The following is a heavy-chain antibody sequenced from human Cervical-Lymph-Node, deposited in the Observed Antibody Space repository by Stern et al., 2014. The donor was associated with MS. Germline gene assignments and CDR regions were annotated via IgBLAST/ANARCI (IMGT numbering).Heavy chain of an antibody. CDR2: IYYSGST. CDR3: ARGAADGPDY. J-gene: IGHJ4*02. V-gene: IGHV4-59*01. Sequence: LQESGPGLVKPSETLSLTCTVSGGSISSYYWSWIRQPPGKGLEWIGYIYYSGSTNYNPSLKSRVTISVDTSKNQFSLKLSSVTAADTAVYYCARGAADGPDYWGQGTLVTVSS. D-gene: IGHD6-25*01. CDR1: GGSISSYY.